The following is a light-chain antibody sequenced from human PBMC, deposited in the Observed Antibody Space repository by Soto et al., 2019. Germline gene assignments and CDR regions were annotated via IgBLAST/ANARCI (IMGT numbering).Light chain of an antibody. CDR1: NIGSKS. CDR3: QVWDSSSAS. J-gene: IGLJ2*01. CDR2: YDS. V-gene: IGLV3-21*04. Sequence: SYELTQPPSVSVAPGKTARITCGGNNIGSKSVHWYQQKPGQAPVLVIYYDSDRPSGIPERFSGSNSGNTATLTISRVEAGDEADYYCQVWDSSSASFGGGTKLTVL.